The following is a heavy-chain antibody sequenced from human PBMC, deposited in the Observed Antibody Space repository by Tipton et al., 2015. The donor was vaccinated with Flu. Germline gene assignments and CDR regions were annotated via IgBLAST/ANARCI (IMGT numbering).Heavy chain of an antibody. D-gene: IGHD2-21*02. CDR2: IFYSGNT. CDR1: GGSISDSDYY. CDR3: ARGPSSTLTATRFDP. J-gene: IGHJ5*02. V-gene: IGHV4-39*07. Sequence: LRLSCTVSGGSISDSDYYWAWIRQPPGKRLEWIGSIFYSGNTYYNPSLMSRVIISVDTSNNQFSLRLTSVTAADTAVYYCARGPSSTLTATRFDPWGQGTLVIVSS.